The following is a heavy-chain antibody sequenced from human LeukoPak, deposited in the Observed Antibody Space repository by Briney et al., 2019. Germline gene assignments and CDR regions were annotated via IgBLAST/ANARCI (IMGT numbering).Heavy chain of an antibody. V-gene: IGHV3-48*02. CDR2: ITSSSSTI. J-gene: IGHJ4*02. Sequence: GGSLRLSCAASGFTFSSYNMNWVRQAPGKGLEWVSYITSSSSTIYYADSVKGRFTISRDNAKNSLYLQMNSLRDEDAAVYYCARDMYYGDYEIDYWGQGTLVTASS. CDR3: ARDMYYGDYEIDY. CDR1: GFTFSSYN. D-gene: IGHD4-17*01.